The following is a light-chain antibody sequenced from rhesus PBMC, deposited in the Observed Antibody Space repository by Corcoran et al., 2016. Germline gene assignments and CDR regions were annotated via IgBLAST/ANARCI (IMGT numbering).Light chain of an antibody. Sequence: QSALTQPPSVSKSLGQSVTISCTGTSSDIGGYNDVSWYQQHPATAPRLLIYDVNKRPSGVSDRFSGSKSGNTASLTISGLQTEDEADYYCCSYMSGSTYIFASGTRPTVI. V-gene: IGLV2S9*01. CDR3: CSYMSGSTYI. J-gene: IGLJ1*01. CDR1: SSDIGGYND. CDR2: DVN.